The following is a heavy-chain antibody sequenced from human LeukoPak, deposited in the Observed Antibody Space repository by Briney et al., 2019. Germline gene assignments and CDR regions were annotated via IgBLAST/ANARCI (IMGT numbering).Heavy chain of an antibody. CDR2: FDPEDGET. J-gene: IGHJ6*03. CDR1: GYTLTELS. V-gene: IGHV1-24*01. Sequence: GASVKVSCKVSGYTLTELSMHWVRQAPGKGLDWMGGFDPEDGETIYAQKFQGRVTMTRDTSISTAYMELSRLRSDDTAVYYCASGIAARPFLFDYYMDVWGKGTTVTVSS. D-gene: IGHD6-6*01. CDR3: ASGIAARPFLFDYYMDV.